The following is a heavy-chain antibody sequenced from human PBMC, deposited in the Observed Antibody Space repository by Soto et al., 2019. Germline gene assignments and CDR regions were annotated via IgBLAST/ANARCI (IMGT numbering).Heavy chain of an antibody. V-gene: IGHV4-4*02. J-gene: IGHJ4*02. CDR3: ARAADVPGESDRFAY. CDR1: GDSLTTNHW. CDR2: VYHNGRT. Sequence: QVQLQESGPGLVKPSGTLSLTCAVSGDSLTTNHWWSWVRQPPGKGLEWIGEVYHNGRTDYNPSHRSRITKSIDTSKIQFSLKLTSVTAADTAIYYCARAADVPGESDRFAYWGQGTLVTVSS.